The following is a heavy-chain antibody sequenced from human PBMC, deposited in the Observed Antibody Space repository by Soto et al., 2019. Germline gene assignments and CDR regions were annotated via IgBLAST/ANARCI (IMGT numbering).Heavy chain of an antibody. CDR1: GFTFSGSA. V-gene: IGHV3-73*01. CDR2: IRSKANNYAT. Sequence: EGQLVESGGGLVQPGGSLKLSCAASGFTFSGSAMHWVRQASGKGLEWVGRIRSKANNYATAYAASVKGRFSISRDDSMNTAYLEMNSLKTEDTAVYYCTPPWGYWGQGTLVTVSS. CDR3: TPPWGY. D-gene: IGHD3-16*01. J-gene: IGHJ4*02.